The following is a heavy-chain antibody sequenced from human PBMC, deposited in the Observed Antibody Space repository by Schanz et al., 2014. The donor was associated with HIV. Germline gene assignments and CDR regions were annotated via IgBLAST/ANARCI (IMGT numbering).Heavy chain of an antibody. J-gene: IGHJ6*02. D-gene: IGHD3-22*01. V-gene: IGHV3-30-3*01. CDR1: GFTFSSYA. CDR2: ISYDGSNK. Sequence: VQLLESGGGVVQPGRSLRLSCAASGFTFSSYAMHWVRQAPGKGLEWVAVISYDGSNKYYADSVKGRFTISRDNSKNTLYLQMNSLRAEDTAVYYCARDVSYDSSGYYSDYYYGMDVWGQGTTVTVSS. CDR3: ARDVSYDSSGYYSDYYYGMDV.